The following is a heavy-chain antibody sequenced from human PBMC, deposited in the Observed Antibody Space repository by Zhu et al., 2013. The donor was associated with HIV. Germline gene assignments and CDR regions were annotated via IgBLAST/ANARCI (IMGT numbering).Heavy chain of an antibody. CDR2: IIPIFGTA. CDR1: GYTFTDFY. CDR3: ARVVDGYNSYWYFDL. Sequence: QVQLVQSGAEMKKPGASVKVSCKTSGYTFTDFYVHWVRQAPGQGLEWMGGIIPIFGTANYAQKFQGRVTITADESTSTAYMELSSLRSEDTAVYYCARVVDGYNSYWYFDLWGRGTLVTVSS. J-gene: IGHJ2*01. V-gene: IGHV1-69*01. D-gene: IGHD5-12*01.